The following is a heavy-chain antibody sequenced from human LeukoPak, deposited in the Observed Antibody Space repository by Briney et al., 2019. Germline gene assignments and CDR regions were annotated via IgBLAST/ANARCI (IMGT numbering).Heavy chain of an antibody. CDR1: GGSISNFY. J-gene: IGHJ4*02. D-gene: IGHD6-6*01. V-gene: IGHV4-59*08. CDR2: IEYTGST. Sequence: SETLSLTCTASGGSISNFYWSWLRQPPGKGLEWIGHIEYTGSTIYNPSLDTRVTISIDRSQNQFSLKLRSVPAPDTAMYYRXXXGGLVGSSWNYYFDAWGRGTLVTVSS. CDR3: XXXGGLVGSSWNYYFDA.